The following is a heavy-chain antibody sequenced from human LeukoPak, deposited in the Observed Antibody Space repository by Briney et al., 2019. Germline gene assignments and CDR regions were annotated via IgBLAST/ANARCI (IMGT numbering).Heavy chain of an antibody. D-gene: IGHD5-18*01. CDR1: GYSISSGYY. CDR3: ARHVGYSYGRIDY. J-gene: IGHJ4*02. V-gene: IGHV4-38-2*02. CDR2: IYHSGST. Sequence: SETLSLTCTVSGYSISSGYYWGWIRQPPGKGLEWIGSIYHSGSTYYNPSLKSRVTISVDTSKNQFSLKLSSVTAADTAVYYCARHVGYSYGRIDYWGQGTLVTVSS.